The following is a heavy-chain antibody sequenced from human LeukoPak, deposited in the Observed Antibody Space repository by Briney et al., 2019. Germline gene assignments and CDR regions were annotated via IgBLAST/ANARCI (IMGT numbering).Heavy chain of an antibody. CDR2: IYYSGST. CDR1: GGSISSYY. D-gene: IGHD4-23*01. J-gene: IGHJ4*02. V-gene: IGHV4-59*08. Sequence: PSETLSLTCTVSGGSISSYYWSWIRQPPGKGLEWIGYIYYSGSTNYNPSLKSRVTISVDTSKNQFPLKLSSVTAADTAVYYCASTRDYGGNPPDYWGQGTLVTVSS. CDR3: ASTRDYGGNPPDY.